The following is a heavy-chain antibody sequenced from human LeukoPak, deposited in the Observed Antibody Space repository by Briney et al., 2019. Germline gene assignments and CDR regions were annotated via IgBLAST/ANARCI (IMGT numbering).Heavy chain of an antibody. J-gene: IGHJ4*02. CDR3: VREGLERRTNFDY. CDR2: ISMNVQTT. Sequence: GGSLRLSCSASGFTFTSHVMHWARQAPGKGLQYVSGISMNVQTTYYAGSVKGRFTISRDSSKNTVYLQINSLTAEDTAVYYCVREGLERRTNFDYWGQGTLVSVSS. D-gene: IGHD1-1*01. V-gene: IGHV3-64D*06. CDR1: GFTFTSHV.